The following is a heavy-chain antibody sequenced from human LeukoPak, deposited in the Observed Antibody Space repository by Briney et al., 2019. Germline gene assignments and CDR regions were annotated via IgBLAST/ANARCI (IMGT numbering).Heavy chain of an antibody. Sequence: TSETLSLTCTVSGGSISSYYWSWIRQPPGKGLEWIGYIYYSGSTNYNPSLKSRVTISVDTSKNQFSLNLNSVTAADTAVYYCARGTGSLFYWGHGILVTVSS. CDR3: ARGTGSLFY. CDR2: IYYSGST. J-gene: IGHJ4*01. CDR1: GGSISSYY. V-gene: IGHV4-59*08. D-gene: IGHD1-1*01.